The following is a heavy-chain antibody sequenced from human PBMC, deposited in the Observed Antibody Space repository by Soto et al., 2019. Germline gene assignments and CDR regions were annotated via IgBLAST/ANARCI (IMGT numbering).Heavy chain of an antibody. CDR2: IIPLLNTA. Sequence: QVQLVQSGAEVKKPGSSVKVSCKASGGTFSTSTISWVRQAPGQGLEWMGRIIPLLNTANYAQKFQGRVTITADKSTSTAYMELTSLRSEDTAVYFCARDGGVSAEFWLDPWGQGTLVTVTS. D-gene: IGHD3-16*01. CDR1: GGTFSTST. CDR3: ARDGGVSAEFWLDP. V-gene: IGHV1-69*08. J-gene: IGHJ5*02.